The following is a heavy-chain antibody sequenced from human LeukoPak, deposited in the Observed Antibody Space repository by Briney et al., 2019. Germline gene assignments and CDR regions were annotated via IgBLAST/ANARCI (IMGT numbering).Heavy chain of an antibody. CDR2: INSDGSNI. Sequence: GGSLRLSCAGSGFTFSGYWMHWVRQAPGKGLVWVSRINSDGSNINYADSVKGRFTISRDNAKNTLYLQMNSLRADDTAVYYCTRTYYYESSGYCGYWGQGTLVTVSS. D-gene: IGHD3-22*01. CDR1: GFTFSGYW. CDR3: TRTYYYESSGYCGY. J-gene: IGHJ4*02. V-gene: IGHV3-74*01.